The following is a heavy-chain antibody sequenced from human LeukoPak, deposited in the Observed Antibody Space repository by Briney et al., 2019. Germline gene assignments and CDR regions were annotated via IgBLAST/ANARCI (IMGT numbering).Heavy chain of an antibody. CDR2: INPSGSST. J-gene: IGHJ4*02. D-gene: IGHD3-22*01. CDR1: GYTFTSYY. CDR3: ATIYYYDRSDYYRLDY. Sequence: GASVKVSCKASGYTFTSYYMHWVRQAPGQGLEWMGLINPSGSSTSYAQKFQGRLSLTRDMSTSTDYMELSSLRYEDTAVYYCATIYYYDRSDYYRLDYWGQGTLVTVSS. V-gene: IGHV1-46*01.